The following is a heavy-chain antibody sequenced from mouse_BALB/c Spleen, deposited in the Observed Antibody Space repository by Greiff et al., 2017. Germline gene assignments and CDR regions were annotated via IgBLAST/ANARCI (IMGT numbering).Heavy chain of an antibody. CDR2: ISSGSSTI. J-gene: IGHJ1*01. Sequence: EVMLVESGGGLVQPGGSRKLSCAASGFTFSSFGMHWVRQAPEKGLEWVAYISSGSSTIYYADTMKGRFTISRDNPKNTLFLQMTSLRSEDTAMYYCARNYGSSYEGYFDVWGAGTTVTVSS. CDR3: ARNYGSSYEGYFDV. CDR1: GFTFSSFG. V-gene: IGHV5-17*02. D-gene: IGHD1-1*01.